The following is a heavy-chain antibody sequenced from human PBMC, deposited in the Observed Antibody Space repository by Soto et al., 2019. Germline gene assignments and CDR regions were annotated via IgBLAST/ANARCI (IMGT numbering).Heavy chain of an antibody. J-gene: IGHJ6*02. D-gene: IGHD1-7*01. CDR3: AREGLTGTIGLYYYYGRDV. Sequence: SETLSLTCTVSGGSISSYYWSWIRQPPGKGLEWIGYIYYSGSTNYNPSLKSRVTISVDTSKNQFSLKLSSVTAADTAVYYCAREGLTGTIGLYYYYGRDVWGQGTTVTVS. CDR1: GGSISSYY. V-gene: IGHV4-59*01. CDR2: IYYSGST.